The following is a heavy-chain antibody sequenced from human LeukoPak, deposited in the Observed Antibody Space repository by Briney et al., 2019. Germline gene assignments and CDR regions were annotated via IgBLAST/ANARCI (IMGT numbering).Heavy chain of an antibody. CDR3: ARMGSGWYYFDY. CDR2: IYHSGNT. V-gene: IGHV4-30-4*08. CDR1: GDSITSDHY. Sequence: SQTLSLTCTVSGDSITSDHYWTWIRQPPGKGLEWIAYIYHSGNTYYNPSLRSRVTMSVATSKNQFSLEVKSVTAADTAVYYCARMGSGWYYFDYWGQGALVTVSS. J-gene: IGHJ4*02. D-gene: IGHD6-19*01.